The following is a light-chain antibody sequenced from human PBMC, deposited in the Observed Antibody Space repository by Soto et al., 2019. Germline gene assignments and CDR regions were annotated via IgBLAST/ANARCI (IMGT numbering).Light chain of an antibody. V-gene: IGLV2-14*01. CDR3: SSYTSSSRV. J-gene: IGLJ2*01. CDR1: SIDVGGYNY. CDR2: DVS. Sequence: QSALTQPASVSGSPGQSITISCTGTSIDVGGYNYVSWYQQHPGKAPKLMIYDVSNRPSGVSNRFSGSKSGNTASLTISGLQAEDEADYYCSSYTSSSRVFGGGTKLTVL.